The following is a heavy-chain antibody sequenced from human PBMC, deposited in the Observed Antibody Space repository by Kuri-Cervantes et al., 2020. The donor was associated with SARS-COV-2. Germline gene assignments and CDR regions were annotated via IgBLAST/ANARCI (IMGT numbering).Heavy chain of an antibody. CDR1: GFTFSGHW. CDR2: ISASGGST. Sequence: GGSLRLSCAASGFTFSGHWIHWVRQVPGKGLEWVSSISASGGSTYYADSVKGRFTLSRDNAKNMLFLQMNSLRAEDTAVYYCVRDGDHWNFDYWGQGTLVTVSS. CDR3: VRDGDHWNFDY. J-gene: IGHJ4*02. V-gene: IGHV3-74*01. D-gene: IGHD1-1*01.